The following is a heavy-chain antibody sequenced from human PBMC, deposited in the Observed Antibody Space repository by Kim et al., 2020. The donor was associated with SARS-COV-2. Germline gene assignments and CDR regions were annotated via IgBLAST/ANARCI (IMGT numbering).Heavy chain of an antibody. J-gene: IGHJ6*03. Sequence: SETLSLTCTVSGVSINSVVYYWGWIRQPPGQGLEWIGSIYFGGTTYYNPSLKSRVTISADTSKNQISLKLTSVTAADTAEYYCARERVEADYYYYYLDV. CDR1: GVSINSVVYY. CDR2: IYFGGTT. CDR3: ARERVEADYYYYYLDV. V-gene: IGHV4-39*02. D-gene: IGHD3-3*01.